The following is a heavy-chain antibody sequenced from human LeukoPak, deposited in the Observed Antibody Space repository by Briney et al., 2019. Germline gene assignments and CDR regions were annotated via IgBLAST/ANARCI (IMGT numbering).Heavy chain of an antibody. J-gene: IGHJ4*02. CDR1: GYNFTNYD. CDR3: ARELYSSG. Sequence: GSVKVSCKAFGYNFTNYDFQWVRQANGQRLEWMGWMNPNSGNTGYAQKFQGRVTMTRNTSISTAYMELSSLRSEDTAVYYCARELYSSGWGQGTLVTVSS. CDR2: MNPNSGNT. V-gene: IGHV1-8*01. D-gene: IGHD6-19*01.